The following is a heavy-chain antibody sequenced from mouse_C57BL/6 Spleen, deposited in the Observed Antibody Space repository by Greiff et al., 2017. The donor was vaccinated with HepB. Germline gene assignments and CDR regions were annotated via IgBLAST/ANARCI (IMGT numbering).Heavy chain of an antibody. CDR3: ARSTYYDYDERDYFDY. Sequence: QVQLKQSGPELVKPGASVKLSCKASGYTFTSYDINWVKQRPGQGLEWIGWIYPRDGSTKYNEKFKGKATLTVDTSSSTAYMELHSLTTEDSAVYFCARSTYYDYDERDYFDYWGQGTTLTVSS. D-gene: IGHD2-4*01. CDR1: GYTFTSYD. CDR2: IYPRDGST. V-gene: IGHV1-85*01. J-gene: IGHJ2*01.